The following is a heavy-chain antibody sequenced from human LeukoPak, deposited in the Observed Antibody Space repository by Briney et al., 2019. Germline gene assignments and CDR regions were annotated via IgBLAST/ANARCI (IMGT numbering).Heavy chain of an antibody. CDR2: IYSGGST. CDR3: ARGIAARNGMDV. Sequence: GGSLRLSCAASGFILSSNYMSWVRQAPGKGLEWVSVIYSGGSTYYADSVKGRFTISRDNSKNTLYLQMNSLRAEDTAVYYCARGIAARNGMDVWGQGTTVTVSS. V-gene: IGHV3-53*01. D-gene: IGHD6-6*01. CDR1: GFILSSNY. J-gene: IGHJ6*02.